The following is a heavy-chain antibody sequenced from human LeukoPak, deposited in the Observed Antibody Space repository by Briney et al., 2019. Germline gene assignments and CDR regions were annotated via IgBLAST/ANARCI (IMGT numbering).Heavy chain of an antibody. CDR2: VYYTGST. D-gene: IGHD7-27*01. J-gene: IGHJ2*01. V-gene: IGHV4-61*08. CDR1: GGSISSGGYY. CDR3: ARLLGPGTGDGLFWYFDL. Sequence: SETLSLTCTVSGGSISSGGYYWNWIRQPPGKGLEWIGFVYYTGSTKYNPSLKSRVTISVDTSKNQFSLYLTSVTAADTAVYYCARLLGPGTGDGLFWYFDLWGRGTLVTVSS.